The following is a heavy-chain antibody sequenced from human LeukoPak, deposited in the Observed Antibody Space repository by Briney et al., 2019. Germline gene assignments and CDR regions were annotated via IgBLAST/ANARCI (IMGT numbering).Heavy chain of an antibody. CDR1: GASISSSYYY. D-gene: IGHD1-26*01. Sequence: SETLSLTCTVSGASISSSYYYWGWIRQPPGKGLEWIGSIYYSGTTYYNPSLKSRVTISVHTSKNQFSLKLPSVTAADTAVYYCARLVGAVAAGDYWGQGTLVTVSS. CDR3: ARLVGAVAAGDY. J-gene: IGHJ4*02. CDR2: IYYSGTT. V-gene: IGHV4-39*01.